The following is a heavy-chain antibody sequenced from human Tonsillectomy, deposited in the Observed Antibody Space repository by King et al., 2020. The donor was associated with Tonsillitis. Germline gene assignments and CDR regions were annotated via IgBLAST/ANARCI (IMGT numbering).Heavy chain of an antibody. CDR3: AKEIAYSISSGGWFDP. Sequence: VQLVESGGGLVQPGRSLRLSCAASGFIFDDYAMHWVRQAPGKGLEWVSGITWNSGNIGYADSVKGRFTISRDNAKNSLYLQMNSLRAEDTALYYCAKEIAYSISSGGWFDPWGQGTLVTVSS. D-gene: IGHD6-6*01. J-gene: IGHJ5*02. CDR2: ITWNSGNI. V-gene: IGHV3-9*01. CDR1: GFIFDDYA.